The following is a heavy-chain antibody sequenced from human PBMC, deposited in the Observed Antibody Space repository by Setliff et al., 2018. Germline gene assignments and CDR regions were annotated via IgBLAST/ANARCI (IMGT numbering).Heavy chain of an antibody. Sequence: GGSLRLSCAASAFTFKNYWMSWVRQAPGKGLEWVANIKRDGSEKFYLDSVKGRFTISRDNAKNSLYLQMNSLRAEDTAVYYCARGTSGWFPHDYWGQGTLVTVSS. CDR1: AFTFKNYW. V-gene: IGHV3-7*03. D-gene: IGHD6-19*01. CDR3: ARGTSGWFPHDY. CDR2: IKRDGSEK. J-gene: IGHJ4*02.